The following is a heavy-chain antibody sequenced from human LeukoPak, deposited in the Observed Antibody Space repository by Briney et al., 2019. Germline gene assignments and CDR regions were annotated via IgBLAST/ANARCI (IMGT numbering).Heavy chain of an antibody. J-gene: IGHJ4*02. V-gene: IGHV3-30*04. CDR3: ARRAGAYSHPYDY. CDR2: ISYDGSDK. CDR1: GFIFSNYA. D-gene: IGHD4/OR15-4a*01. Sequence: GGSLRLSCAASGFIFSNYAIHWVRQAPGKGLEWVAVISYDGSDKYYADSVKGRFTISRDNGKNSLYLQMNSLRAEDTAVYYCARRAGAYSHPYDYWGQGTLVTVSS.